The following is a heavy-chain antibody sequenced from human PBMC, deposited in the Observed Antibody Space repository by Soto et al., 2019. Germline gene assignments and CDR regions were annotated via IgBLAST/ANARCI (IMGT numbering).Heavy chain of an antibody. CDR1: GFTFSTYA. D-gene: IGHD3-10*01. J-gene: IGHJ4*02. CDR3: ARIGSGSYMDY. V-gene: IGHV3-23*01. CDR2: ISGSRGGT. Sequence: EVQLLESGGGLVQPGGSLRLSCAASGFTFSTYAMTWVRQAPGKGLEWVSSISGSRGGTYYADSVKGRFTISRDNSKNTLYLQMNSLRAEDTALYDCARIGSGSYMDYWGQGTLVTVSS.